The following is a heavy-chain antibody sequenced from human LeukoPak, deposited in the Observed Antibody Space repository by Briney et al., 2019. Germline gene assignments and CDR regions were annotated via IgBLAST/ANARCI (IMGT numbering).Heavy chain of an antibody. V-gene: IGHV3-15*01. CDR1: GFSFSHAW. D-gene: IGHD1-14*01. J-gene: IGHJ4*02. CDR2: IRSKTDGGTT. CDR3: TVDTNPDSQYY. Sequence: PGGSLRLTCGGSGFSFSHAWMSWVRQGPGKGLEWIGRIRSKTDGGTTDYAAPVKGRFTISRDDSENTLYLQMNSLKTEDTAVYYCTVDTNPDSQYYWGQGTLVTVSS.